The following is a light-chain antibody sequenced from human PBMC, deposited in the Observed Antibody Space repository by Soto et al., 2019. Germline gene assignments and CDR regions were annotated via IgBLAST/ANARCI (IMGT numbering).Light chain of an antibody. CDR3: QVWDGSSDHEEWV. CDR2: VDS. J-gene: IGLJ3*02. V-gene: IGLV3-21*02. Sequence: SYELTQPPSLSLAPGQTATITCGGNNIGSKSVHWYQHKPGQAPVLVVYVDSDRPSGIPERFSGSNSGNTAALTISRVEAGDEADYYCQVWDGSSDHEEWVFGGGTKVTVL. CDR1: NIGSKS.